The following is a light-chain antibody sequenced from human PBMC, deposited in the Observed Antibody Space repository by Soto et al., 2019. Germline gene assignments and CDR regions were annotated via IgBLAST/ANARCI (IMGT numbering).Light chain of an antibody. CDR1: QNVGSRY. V-gene: IGKV3-20*01. J-gene: IGKJ1*01. CDR3: QQYGSSLWT. CDR2: GTS. Sequence: EIVLTQSPGTLSLSPWERATLSCRASQNVGSRYLAWYQQKPGQAPRLLIYGTSNRATGIPDRFSGSGSGTDFTLTISRLDPEDFAMYYCQQYGSSLWTFGQGTKVDIK.